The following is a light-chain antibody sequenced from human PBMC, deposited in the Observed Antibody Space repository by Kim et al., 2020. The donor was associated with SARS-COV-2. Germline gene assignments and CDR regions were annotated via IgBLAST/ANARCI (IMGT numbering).Light chain of an antibody. J-gene: IGLJ1*01. CDR3: QAWDSSTYV. CDR1: KLGDKY. Sequence: VAPGQTASITCSGDKLGDKYACWYQQKPRQSPVLVIYQDSKRPSGIPERFSGSNSGNTATLTISGTQAMDEADYYCQAWDSSTYVFGAGTKVTVL. CDR2: QDS. V-gene: IGLV3-1*01.